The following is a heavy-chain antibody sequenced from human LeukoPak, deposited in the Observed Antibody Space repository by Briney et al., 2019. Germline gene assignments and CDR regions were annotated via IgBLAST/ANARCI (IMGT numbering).Heavy chain of an antibody. V-gene: IGHV4-4*07. CDR1: GGSISSYY. J-gene: IGHJ5*02. CDR2: IYTSGST. D-gene: IGHD6-13*01. Sequence: SETLSLTCTVSGGSISSYYWSWIRQPAGKGLEWIGRIYTSGSTNYNPSLKSRVTMSVDTSKNQFSLKLSSVTAADTAVYYCARCLRPGYSSSWYNYNWFDPWGQGTLVTVSS. CDR3: ARCLRPGYSSSWYNYNWFDP.